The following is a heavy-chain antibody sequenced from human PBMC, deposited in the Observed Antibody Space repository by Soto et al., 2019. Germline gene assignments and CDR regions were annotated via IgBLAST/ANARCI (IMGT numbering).Heavy chain of an antibody. CDR3: ATYRA. J-gene: IGHJ5*02. D-gene: IGHD3-16*02. CDR1: GGSISRTTYS. V-gene: IGHV4-39*01. Sequence: QLQLQESGPGLVKPSETLSLTCTVSGGSISRTTYSWGWIRQPPGKGLEWIGSIYYSGRTYYIPSLRSRVTISVDTSRNQFSLKLTSVTAADTAVYYCATYRAWGQGTLVTVSS. CDR2: IYYSGRT.